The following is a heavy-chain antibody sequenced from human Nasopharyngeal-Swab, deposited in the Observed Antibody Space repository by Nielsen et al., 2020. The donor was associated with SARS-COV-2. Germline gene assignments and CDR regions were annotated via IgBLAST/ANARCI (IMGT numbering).Heavy chain of an antibody. Sequence: GGSLRLSCKGSGYSFTTYWIGWVRQMPGKGLEWMGIIYPGDSNTRYSPSFQGQVTISVDKYSSTAYLQWSSLKASDTAIYYCARPMRPMGHYYFGMDAWGQGTTVTVSS. V-gene: IGHV5-51*01. CDR2: IYPGDSNT. D-gene: IGHD1-26*01. CDR3: ARPMRPMGHYYFGMDA. CDR1: GYSFTTYW. J-gene: IGHJ6*02.